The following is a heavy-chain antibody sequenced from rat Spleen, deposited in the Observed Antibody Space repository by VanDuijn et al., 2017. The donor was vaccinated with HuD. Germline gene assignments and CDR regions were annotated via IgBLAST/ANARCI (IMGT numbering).Heavy chain of an antibody. V-gene: IGHV5-31*01. Sequence: EVQLVESGGGLVQPGRSLKLSCVASGFTFNNYWMTWIRQAPGKGLEWVASITNTGGSTYYPDSMKGRFTISRDNAESTLYLQMNSLRSEDTATYYCTRDWDYWGHGVMVTVSS. CDR3: TRDWDY. CDR2: ITNTGGST. CDR1: GFTFNNYW. J-gene: IGHJ2*01.